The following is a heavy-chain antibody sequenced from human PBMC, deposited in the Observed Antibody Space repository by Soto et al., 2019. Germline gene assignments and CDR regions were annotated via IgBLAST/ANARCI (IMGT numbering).Heavy chain of an antibody. CDR2: IDWDDDK. CDR1: GFSLSTSGMC. D-gene: IGHD3-22*01. CDR3: ARQSGLYDSSGYPLGGMDV. J-gene: IGHJ6*02. Sequence: TLVNPTQTLTLTCTFSGFSLSTSGMCVSWIRQPPGKALEWLALIDWDDDKYYSTSLKTRLTISKDTSKNQVVLTMTNMDPVDTATYYCARQSGLYDSSGYPLGGMDVWGQGTTVTVSS. V-gene: IGHV2-70*01.